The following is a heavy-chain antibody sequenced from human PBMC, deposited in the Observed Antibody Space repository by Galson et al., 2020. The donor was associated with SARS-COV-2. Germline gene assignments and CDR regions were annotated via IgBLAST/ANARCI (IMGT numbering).Heavy chain of an antibody. V-gene: IGHV3-23*01. D-gene: IGHD3-22*01. Sequence: TGGSLRLSCAASGFTFNNYAMSWVRQAQGKGLEWVSSISGGGVSKYYAVSVKDRFTISRDNSQTTLYLQMNSLRAEDTALYYCAKVGGYYPQYGMDVWGQGTTVTVYS. CDR3: AKVGGYYPQYGMDV. J-gene: IGHJ6*02. CDR1: GFTFNNYA. CDR2: ISGGGVSK.